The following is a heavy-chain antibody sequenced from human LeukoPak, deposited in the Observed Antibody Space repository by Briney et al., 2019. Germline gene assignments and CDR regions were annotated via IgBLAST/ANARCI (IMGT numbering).Heavy chain of an antibody. D-gene: IGHD1-26*01. V-gene: IGHV1-2*02. J-gene: IGHJ4*02. CDR2: INPNSGDT. CDR3: ATGAYTYYTEY. CDR1: GYIFTDYH. Sequence: GASVKVSCKASGYIFTDYHMHWVRQTPGQGLEWVGWINPNSGDTNCPQKFQGRVTMTRDTSISTAYMELSRLRSDDTAVYYCATGAYTYYTEYWGRGTVVAVSS.